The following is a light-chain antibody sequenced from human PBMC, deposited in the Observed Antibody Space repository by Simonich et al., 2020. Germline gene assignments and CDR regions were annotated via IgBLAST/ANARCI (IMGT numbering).Light chain of an antibody. CDR3: MQALQTPFT. Sequence: DIVMTQSPLSLPVPPGEPASISCRSSQSLLHSTGYNYFDWYLQKPGQSLQLLIYLGSNRASGVPDRFSGSGSGTDFTLKISRVEAEDVGVYYCMQALQTPFTFGPGTKVDIK. CDR2: LGS. CDR1: QSLLHSTGYNY. V-gene: IGKV2-28*01. J-gene: IGKJ3*01.